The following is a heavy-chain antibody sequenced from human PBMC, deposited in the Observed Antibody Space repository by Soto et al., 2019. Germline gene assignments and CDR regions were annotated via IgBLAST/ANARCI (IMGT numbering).Heavy chain of an antibody. J-gene: IGHJ5*02. V-gene: IGHV1-3*01. CDR2: INAGNGNT. Sequence: ASVKVSCKASGYTFTSYAMHWVRQAPGQRLEWMGWINAGNGNTKYSQKFQGRVTITRDTSASTAYMELSSLRSEDTAVYYCARDRKLETNWFAPWGQGTLVTVYS. CDR3: ARDRKLETNWFAP. CDR1: GYTFTSYA.